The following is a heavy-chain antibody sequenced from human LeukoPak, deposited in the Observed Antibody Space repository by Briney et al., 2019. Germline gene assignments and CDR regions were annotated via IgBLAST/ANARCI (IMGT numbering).Heavy chain of an antibody. V-gene: IGHV1-69*05. CDR2: IIPIFGTA. CDR3: ARLHDYGEEFDY. D-gene: IGHD4-17*01. J-gene: IGHJ4*02. CDR1: GYTFTSYA. Sequence: GASVKVSCKASGYTFTSYAISWVRQAPGQGLEWMGGIIPIFGTAHYAQKFQGRVTITTDESTSTAYMELSSLRSEDTAVYYCARLHDYGEEFDYWGQGTLVTVSS.